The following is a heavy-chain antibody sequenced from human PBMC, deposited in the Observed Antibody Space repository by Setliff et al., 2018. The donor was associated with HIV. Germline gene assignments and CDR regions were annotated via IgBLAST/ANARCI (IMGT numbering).Heavy chain of an antibody. D-gene: IGHD2-2*01. J-gene: IGHJ6*03. CDR1: GGSITSHY. CDR3: ARHRDPPGTSWIFYYYYMDL. Sequence: SETLSLTCAVSGGSITSHYWTWIRQPPGKRLEWLGSVYQSGSTSYNPSLSSRLTISVDTSKNQVSLRLSSVTAADTGVYYCARHRDPPGTSWIFYYYYMDLWGGGTTVTVSS. V-gene: IGHV4-59*04. CDR2: VYQSGST.